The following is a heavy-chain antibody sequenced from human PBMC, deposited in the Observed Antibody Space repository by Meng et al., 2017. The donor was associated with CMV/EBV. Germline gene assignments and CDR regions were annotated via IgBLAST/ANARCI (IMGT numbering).Heavy chain of an antibody. D-gene: IGHD6-6*01. CDR1: GYTFTSYY. Sequence: ASVQVSCKASGYTFTSYYMHWVRQAPGQGLDWMGIINPSGGSTSYAQKFQGRVTMTRDTSTSTVYMELSSLRSEDTAVYYCARFPYSSSLGIYYFDYRGQGTLVTVSS. V-gene: IGHV1-46*01. CDR2: INPSGGST. CDR3: ARFPYSSSLGIYYFDY. J-gene: IGHJ4*02.